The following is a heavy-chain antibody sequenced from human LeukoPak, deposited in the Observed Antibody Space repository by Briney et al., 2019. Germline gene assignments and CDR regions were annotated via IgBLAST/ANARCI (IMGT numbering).Heavy chain of an antibody. CDR2: IYYSGST. J-gene: IGHJ4*02. Sequence: PSETLSLTCTVSGGSISSNNYFWGWPRQPPGKGLEWIGSIYYSGSTYYNPSLKSRVTISVGTSKNQFSLKLNSVTAADTAMYYCQSRFLEWLLDYWGQGTLVTVSS. D-gene: IGHD3-3*01. CDR1: GGSISSNNYF. CDR3: QSRFLEWLLDY. V-gene: IGHV4-39*01.